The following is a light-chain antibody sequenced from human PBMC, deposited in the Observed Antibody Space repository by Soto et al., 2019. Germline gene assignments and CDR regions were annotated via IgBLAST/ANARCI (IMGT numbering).Light chain of an antibody. CDR3: MQALQTPRT. Sequence: EIVMTQSPLSLTVTPGEPASISCKSSQSLQHNNGNTLLDWYMQKPGQSPQLLIYLASRRAPGAPDRVSGSRSGTDFTLRISTVEADDAAIYYCMQALQTPRTFGQGTKLEI. V-gene: IGKV2-28*01. J-gene: IGKJ1*01. CDR1: QSLQHNNGNTL. CDR2: LAS.